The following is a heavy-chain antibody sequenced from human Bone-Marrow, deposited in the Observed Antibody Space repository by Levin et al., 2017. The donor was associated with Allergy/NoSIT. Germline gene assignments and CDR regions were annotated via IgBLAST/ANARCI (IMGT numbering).Heavy chain of an antibody. V-gene: IGHV4-30-4*01. CDR1: GGSISSGDYY. D-gene: IGHD3-22*01. CDR3: ARRDYYDSSNFDY. J-gene: IGHJ4*02. Sequence: SQTLSLTCTVSGGSISSGDYYWSWIRQPPGKGLEWIGYIYYSGSTYYNPSLKSRVTISVDTSKNQFSLKLSSVTAADTAVYYCARRDYYDSSNFDYWGQGTLVTVSS. CDR2: IYYSGST.